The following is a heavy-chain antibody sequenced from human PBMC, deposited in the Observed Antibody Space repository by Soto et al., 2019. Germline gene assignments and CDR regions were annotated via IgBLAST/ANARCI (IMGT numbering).Heavy chain of an antibody. CDR3: ARELRGYTYGYYFDY. Sequence: LRLACGAAGLTICRKYTCWVRQAPGKGLEWVAGISGSGGSTYYADSVKGRFTISRDSSKKTLYVQMNSLRAEDTAVYYCARELRGYTYGYYFDYWGQGSLVTVSS. CDR2: ISGSGGST. CDR1: GLTICRKY. J-gene: IGHJ4*02. D-gene: IGHD5-18*01. V-gene: IGHV3-23*01.